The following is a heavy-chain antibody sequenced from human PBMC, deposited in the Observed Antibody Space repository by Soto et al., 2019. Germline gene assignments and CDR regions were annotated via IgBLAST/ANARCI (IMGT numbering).Heavy chain of an antibody. CDR1: GGSISSGGYS. J-gene: IGHJ4*01. CDR2: IYHSGST. CDR3: ARGSGYTAIDF. D-gene: IGHD3-22*01. V-gene: IGHV4-30-2*01. Sequence: ASETLSLTCAVSGGSISSGGYSWSWIRQPPGKGLEWIGYIYHSGSTYYNPSLKSRVTISVDRSKNQFSLKLSSVTAADTAIYYCARGSGYTAIDFWGQGTLVTVSS.